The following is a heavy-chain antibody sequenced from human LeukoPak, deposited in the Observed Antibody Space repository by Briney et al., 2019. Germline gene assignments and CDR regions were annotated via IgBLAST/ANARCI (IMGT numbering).Heavy chain of an antibody. CDR1: GFTFGRYW. J-gene: IGHJ4*02. Sequence: GGSLRLSCAVSGFTFGRYWMSWVRQAPGKGLEWVASINQGGSRLHYLDSVTGRFIISRDDAQNSLFLQMTRLRVADTALYYRAKLNDYVTMLDYWGQGTLVSVSS. D-gene: IGHD4/OR15-4a*01. CDR3: AKLNDYVTMLDY. V-gene: IGHV3-7*01. CDR2: INQGGSRL.